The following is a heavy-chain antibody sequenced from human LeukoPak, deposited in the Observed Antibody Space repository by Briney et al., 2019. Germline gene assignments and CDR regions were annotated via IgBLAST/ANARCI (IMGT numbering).Heavy chain of an antibody. J-gene: IGHJ4*02. V-gene: IGHV4-34*01. CDR1: GGSFSGYY. CDR2: INHSGST. CDR3: ARGPRGFDY. Sequence: TETLSLTCAVYGGSFSGYYWSWIRQPPGKGLEWIGEINHSGSTNYNPSLKSRVTISVDTSKNQFSLKLSSVTAADTAVYYCARGPRGFDYWGQGTLVTVSS.